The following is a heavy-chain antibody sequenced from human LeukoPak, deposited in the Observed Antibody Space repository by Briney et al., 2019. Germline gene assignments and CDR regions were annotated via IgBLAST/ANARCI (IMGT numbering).Heavy chain of an antibody. CDR2: MNPNSGNT. Sequence: ASVKVSCKASGYTFTSYDINWVRQATGRGLEWMGWMNPNSGNTGYAQKFQGRVTITRNTSICTAYMELSSLRSEDTAVYYCAGGIAVAGYATYWGQGTLVTVSS. CDR3: AGGIAVAGYATY. V-gene: IGHV1-8*03. D-gene: IGHD6-19*01. CDR1: GYTFTSYD. J-gene: IGHJ4*02.